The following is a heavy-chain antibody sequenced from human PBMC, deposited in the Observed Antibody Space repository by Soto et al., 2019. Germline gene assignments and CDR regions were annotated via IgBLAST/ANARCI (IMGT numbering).Heavy chain of an antibody. CDR3: ARIPVDTSMIYWLDP. J-gene: IGHJ5*02. V-gene: IGHV4-61*08. CDR2: IYYSGNT. CDR1: GGSVSSGDYY. D-gene: IGHD5-18*01. Sequence: ETLSLTCTVSGGSVSSGDYYWSWIRQPPGKGLEWIGYIYYSGNTNYNPSLKSRVIISVDTSKNLFSLKLTSVTAADTAVYYCARIPVDTSMIYWLDPWGQGTLVTV.